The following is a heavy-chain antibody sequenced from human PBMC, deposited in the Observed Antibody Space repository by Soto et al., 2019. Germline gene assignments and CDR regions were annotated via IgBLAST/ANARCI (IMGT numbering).Heavy chain of an antibody. CDR1: GGSISSYY. V-gene: IGHV4-59*08. Sequence: SETLSLTCTVSGGSISSYYWSWIRQPPGKGLEWIGYIYYSGSTNYNPSLKSRVTISVDTSKNQFSLKLNSVTAADTAVYFCPRGWDVDKVDSWGQGTLVPVS. CDR2: IYYSGST. CDR3: PRGWDVDKVDS. D-gene: IGHD1-26*01. J-gene: IGHJ4*02.